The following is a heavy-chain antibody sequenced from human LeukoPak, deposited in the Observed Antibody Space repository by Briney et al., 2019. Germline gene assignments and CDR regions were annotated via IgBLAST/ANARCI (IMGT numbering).Heavy chain of an antibody. CDR3: ARRWRSAFDI. CDR1: GFTFSNYW. Sequence: PGGSLRLSCAASGFTFSNYWMSWVRQAPGKGLEWVANIKQDGSDKYYVDSLKGRFTNSRDNAKNSLYLQMNSLRAEDTAVYYCARRWRSAFDIWGQGTMVTVSS. CDR2: IKQDGSDK. V-gene: IGHV3-7*01. J-gene: IGHJ3*02. D-gene: IGHD5-24*01.